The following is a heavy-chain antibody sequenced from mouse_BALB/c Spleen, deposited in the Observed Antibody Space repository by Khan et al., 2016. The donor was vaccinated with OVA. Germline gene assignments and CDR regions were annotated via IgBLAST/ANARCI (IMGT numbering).Heavy chain of an antibody. CDR1: GFNIKDTY. D-gene: IGHD2-1*01. V-gene: IGHV14-3*02. Sequence: VQLQQSGAELVKPGASVKLSCSASGFNIKDTYIHWMKQRPEQGLEWIGRIDPPNDDSKYGPKFQAKATFTADTSSNPAFLQLSSLTSEDTAVYCCATRYGNPFAFWGQGTLVSVSA. J-gene: IGHJ3*01. CDR2: IDPPNDDS. CDR3: ATRYGNPFAF.